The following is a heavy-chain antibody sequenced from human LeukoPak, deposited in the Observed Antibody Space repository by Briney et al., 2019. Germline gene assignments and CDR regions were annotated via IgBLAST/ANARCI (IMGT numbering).Heavy chain of an antibody. J-gene: IGHJ6*03. CDR2: ISSSSSYI. CDR1: GFTFSSYS. V-gene: IGHV3-21*04. CDR3: ARARFNFCSSTSCLLSDYYYMDV. D-gene: IGHD2-2*01. Sequence: GGSLRLSCAAAGFTFSSYSMNWVRQAPGKVLEWVSSISSSSSYIYYADSVKGRFTISRDNAKNSLYLQMNSLRAEDTALYYCARARFNFCSSTSCLLSDYYYMDVWGKGTTVTVSS.